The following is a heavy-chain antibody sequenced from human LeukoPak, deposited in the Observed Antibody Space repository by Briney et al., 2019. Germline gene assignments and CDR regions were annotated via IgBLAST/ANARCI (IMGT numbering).Heavy chain of an antibody. V-gene: IGHV3-23*01. CDR2: ISGSGGST. CDR3: AKDLCSSTSCYGYFQH. D-gene: IGHD2-2*01. J-gene: IGHJ1*01. Sequence: GGSLRLSCAASGFTFSSYAMSWVRQAPGKGLEWVSAISGSGGSTYYADSVKGRFTISRDNSKNTLYLQMNSLRAEDTAVYYCAKDLCSSTSCYGYFQHWGQGTLVTVSS. CDR1: GFTFSSYA.